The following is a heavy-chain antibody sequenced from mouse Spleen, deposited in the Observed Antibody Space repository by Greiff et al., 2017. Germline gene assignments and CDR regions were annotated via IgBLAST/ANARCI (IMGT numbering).Heavy chain of an antibody. V-gene: IGHV2-5*01. CDR3: AKGGVTTYYYAMDY. D-gene: IGHD2-1*01. J-gene: IGHJ4*01. CDR1: GFSLTSYG. Sequence: VQLVESGPGLVQPSQSLSITCTVSGFSLTSYGVHWVRQSPGKGLEWLGVIWRGGSTDYNAAFMSRLSITKDNSKSQVFFKMNSLQADDTAIYYCAKGGVTTYYYAMDYWGQGTSVTVSS. CDR2: IWRGGST.